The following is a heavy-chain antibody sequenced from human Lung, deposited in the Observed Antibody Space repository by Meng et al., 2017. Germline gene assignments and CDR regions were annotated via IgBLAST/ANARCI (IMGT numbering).Heavy chain of an antibody. CDR3: SGHIDY. V-gene: IGHV3-15*01. D-gene: IGHD5-12*01. J-gene: IGHJ4*02. CDR1: GFTFSNAY. CDR2: IKSKPDGETI. Sequence: EGQLVEAGVGLVKPGGSLRLSCEGSGFTFSNAYMTWFRQVPGKRLEWVGRIKSKPDGETIDYAAPVKGRFTISRDDSKNTVYLQMNSLKTEDTAVYYCSGHIDYWGQGTLVTVSS.